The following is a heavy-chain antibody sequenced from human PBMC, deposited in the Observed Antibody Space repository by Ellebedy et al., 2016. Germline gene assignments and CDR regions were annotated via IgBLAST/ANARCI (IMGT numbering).Heavy chain of an antibody. CDR2: IHGSGST. V-gene: IGHV3-53*01. D-gene: IGHD6-19*01. Sequence: GGSLRLSCAASGLIVSGNFMSWVRQAPGKRPEWVSAIHGSGSTYYADSVKGRFTISRDNSKNTLFLQMNSLRAEDTAVYYCARVSVAGRGDTDLDYWGQGTLVTVSS. CDR3: ARVSVAGRGDTDLDY. J-gene: IGHJ4*02. CDR1: GLIVSGNF.